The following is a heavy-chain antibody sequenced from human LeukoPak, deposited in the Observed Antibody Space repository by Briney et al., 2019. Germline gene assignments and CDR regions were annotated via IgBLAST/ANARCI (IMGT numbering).Heavy chain of an antibody. CDR3: AREGFAAAGRRTRFDP. CDR1: GGSFSGSY. Sequence: SETLSLTCAVYGGSFSGSYWSWIRQPPGKGLEWIGEINHSGSTNYNPSLKSRVTISVDTSKNQFSLKLSSVTAADTAVYYCAREGFAAAGRRTRFDPWGQGTLVTVSS. J-gene: IGHJ5*02. CDR2: INHSGST. D-gene: IGHD6-13*01. V-gene: IGHV4-34*01.